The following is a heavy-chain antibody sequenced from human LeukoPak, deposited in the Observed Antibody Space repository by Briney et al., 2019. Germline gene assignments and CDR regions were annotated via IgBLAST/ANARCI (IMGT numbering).Heavy chain of an antibody. CDR2: ITSSSSYI. V-gene: IGHV3-21*01. CDR1: GFIFSSYS. Sequence: GGSLRLSCAASGFIFSSYSMNWVRQAPGKGLEWVSSITSSSSYIYHADSVKGRFTISRDNAKNSLYLQMNSLRAEDTAVYYCARARPDSSGYYYELYHYYGMDVWGQGTTVTVSS. D-gene: IGHD3-22*01. CDR3: ARARPDSSGYYYELYHYYGMDV. J-gene: IGHJ6*02.